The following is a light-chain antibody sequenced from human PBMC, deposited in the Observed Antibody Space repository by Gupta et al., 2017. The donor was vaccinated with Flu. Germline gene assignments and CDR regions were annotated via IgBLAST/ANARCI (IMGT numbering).Light chain of an antibody. Sequence: VKITCTLSSGHSSYAIAWHQQQPEKGPRYLMNLNSDGSHSKGDGIPDRFSGSRSGAERYLIISSLQSEDEADYYCQTWGTGIRVFGGGTKLTVL. CDR3: QTWGTGIRV. V-gene: IGLV4-69*01. J-gene: IGLJ3*02. CDR1: SGHSSYA. CDR2: LNSDGSH.